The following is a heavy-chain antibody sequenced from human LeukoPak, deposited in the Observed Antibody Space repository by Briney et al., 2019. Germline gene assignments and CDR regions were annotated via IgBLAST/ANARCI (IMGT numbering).Heavy chain of an antibody. CDR1: GFTFSRFW. CDR2: IKQDGSEK. Sequence: PGGSLRLSCAASGFTFSRFWMNWVRQAPGKGVEWVANIKQDGSEKYYVDSVKGRFTISRDNAKNTLYLQMNSLRAEDTAVYYCAGDGSGGSTQYNWFDPWGQGTLVTVSA. D-gene: IGHD1-26*01. J-gene: IGHJ5*02. V-gene: IGHV3-7*01. CDR3: AGDGSGGSTQYNWFDP.